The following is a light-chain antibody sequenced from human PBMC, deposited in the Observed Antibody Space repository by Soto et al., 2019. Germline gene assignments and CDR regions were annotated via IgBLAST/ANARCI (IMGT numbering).Light chain of an antibody. CDR3: SSYTSSSSVV. CDR1: SSDVGGYNY. V-gene: IGLV2-14*01. Sequence: LTQPASVSGSPGQSITISCTGTSSDVGGYNYVSWYQQHPGKAPKLMIYDVSNRPSGVSNRFSGSKSGNTASLTISGLQAEDEADYYCSSYTSSSSVVFGGGTKVTVL. J-gene: IGLJ2*01. CDR2: DVS.